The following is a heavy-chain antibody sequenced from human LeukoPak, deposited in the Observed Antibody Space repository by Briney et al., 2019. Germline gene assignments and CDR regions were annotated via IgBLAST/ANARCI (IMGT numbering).Heavy chain of an antibody. J-gene: IGHJ3*02. V-gene: IGHV3-66*02. CDR2: IYSGGST. Sequence: PGGSLRLSCAASGFTVSSNYMSWVRQAPGKGLEWVSVIYSGGSTYYADSVKGRFTISRDNSKNTLYLQMNSLRAEDTAVYYCARGANYGDYGLDAFDIWGQGTMVTVSS. CDR1: GFTVSSNY. D-gene: IGHD4-17*01. CDR3: ARGANYGDYGLDAFDI.